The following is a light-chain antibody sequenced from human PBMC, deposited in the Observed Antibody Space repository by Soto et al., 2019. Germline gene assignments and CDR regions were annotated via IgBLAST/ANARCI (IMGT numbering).Light chain of an antibody. J-gene: IGLJ1*01. CDR1: SSDVGGYNY. CDR3: SSYTSSSTYV. V-gene: IGLV2-14*01. Sequence: QPASVSGSPGQSITISCTGTSSDVGGYNYVSWYQQHPGKAPKLMIYEVSNRPSGVSNRFSGSKSGNTASLTISGLQAEDEADYYCSSYTSSSTYVFGTGTKLTVL. CDR2: EVS.